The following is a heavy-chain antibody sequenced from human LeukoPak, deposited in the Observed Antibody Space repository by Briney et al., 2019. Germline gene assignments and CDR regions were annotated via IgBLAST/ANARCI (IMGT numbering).Heavy chain of an antibody. J-gene: IGHJ4*02. CDR3: AESRYSSGWFPGVY. CDR2: IRGGGGST. Sequence: GGSLRLSCAASGFTFSSYSMNWVRQAPGKGLEWVSAIRGGGGSTYYPDSVRRRSTISRDNTKNTRYLQMSRLRAETTTDYYCAESRYSSGWFPGVYWGQGSMVTVS. CDR1: GFTFSSYS. V-gene: IGHV3-23*01. D-gene: IGHD6-19*01.